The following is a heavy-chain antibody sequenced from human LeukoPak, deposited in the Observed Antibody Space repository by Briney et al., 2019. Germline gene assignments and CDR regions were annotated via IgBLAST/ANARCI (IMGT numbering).Heavy chain of an antibody. D-gene: IGHD2-15*01. CDR2: IIPIFGTA. V-gene: IGHV1-69*05. CDR3: ARHLYCQNDNCYPKIEADAFDT. Sequence: SVKVSCKASGGTFSSYAISWVRQAPGQGLEWMGGIIPIFGTANYAQKFQGRVTITTDESTSTAYMELSSLRSEDTAVYYCARHLYCQNDNCYPKIEADAFDTWGQGTMVTVSS. CDR1: GGTFSSYA. J-gene: IGHJ3*02.